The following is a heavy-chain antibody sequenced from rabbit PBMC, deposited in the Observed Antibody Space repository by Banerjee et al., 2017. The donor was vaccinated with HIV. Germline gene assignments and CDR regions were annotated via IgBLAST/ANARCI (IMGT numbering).Heavy chain of an antibody. CDR1: GFSFSSSYY. J-gene: IGHJ4*01. V-gene: IGHV1S40*01. D-gene: IGHD6-1*01. Sequence: QSLEESGGDLVKPGASLTLTCTASGFSFSSSYYMCWVRQAPGKGLEWIACIYVGSSGTTYYASWAKGRFTISKTSSTTVTLQMTSLTAADTATYFCARSRGFAGYAYALDLWGPGTLVTVS. CDR2: IYVGSSGTT. CDR3: ARSRGFAGYAYALDL.